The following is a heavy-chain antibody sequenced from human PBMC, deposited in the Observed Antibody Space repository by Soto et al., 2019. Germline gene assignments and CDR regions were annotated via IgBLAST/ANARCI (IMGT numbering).Heavy chain of an antibody. CDR3: ARGAILYYYDSSGYYGY. V-gene: IGHV1-18*01. CDR1: GYTXTSYG. D-gene: IGHD3-22*01. CDR2: ISDYNGNT. Sequence: SXKVCNEASGYTXTSYGIRLVRQAPGQGLEWMGWISDYNGNTNYAQKLQGRVTMTTDASTSTDYREMRSRKSDEKAVYYCARGAILYYYDSSGYYGYWGQGNLVTVS. J-gene: IGHJ4*02.